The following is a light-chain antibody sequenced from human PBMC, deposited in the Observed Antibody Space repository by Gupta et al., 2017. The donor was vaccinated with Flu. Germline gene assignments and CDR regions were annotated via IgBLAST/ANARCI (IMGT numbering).Light chain of an antibody. V-gene: IGLV2-14*01. CDR2: DVS. Sequence: QSALTQPASMSGSPGQSITISCTGTSSDLGGYNYVSWYQHHPGKAPKLMIYDVSNRPSGVSNRFSGSKSGNTASLTISGLQAEDEADYYCSSSTSSDTVVFGGGTKLTVL. CDR1: SSDLGGYNY. J-gene: IGLJ2*01. CDR3: SSSTSSDTVV.